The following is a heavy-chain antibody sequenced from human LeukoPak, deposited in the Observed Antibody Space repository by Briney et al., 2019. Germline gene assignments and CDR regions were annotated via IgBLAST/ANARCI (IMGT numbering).Heavy chain of an antibody. D-gene: IGHD3-22*01. V-gene: IGHV4-59*01. Sequence: SETLSLTCTVSGGSISSYYWSWIRQPPGKGLEWIGYIYYSGSTNYNPSLKGRVTISVDTSKNQFSLKLSSVTAADTAVYYCARQDSSGYFNWFDPWGQGTLVTVSS. CDR2: IYYSGST. J-gene: IGHJ5*02. CDR3: ARQDSSGYFNWFDP. CDR1: GGSISSYY.